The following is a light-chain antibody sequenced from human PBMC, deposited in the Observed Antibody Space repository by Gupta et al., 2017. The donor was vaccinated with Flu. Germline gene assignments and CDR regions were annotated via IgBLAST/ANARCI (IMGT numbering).Light chain of an antibody. J-gene: IGKJ1*01. CDR2: LGF. Sequence: EIVVTQSPLSLPVTPGEPASISCRSSQSLLHRNGYTYLDWYLQKPGQSPQLLIFLGFNRASGVPDRFSGSGSGTEFTLKISRVEPEDVGVYYCMQALLTPRTFGQGTKVEIK. V-gene: IGKV2-28*01. CDR3: MQALLTPRT. CDR1: QSLLHRNGYTY.